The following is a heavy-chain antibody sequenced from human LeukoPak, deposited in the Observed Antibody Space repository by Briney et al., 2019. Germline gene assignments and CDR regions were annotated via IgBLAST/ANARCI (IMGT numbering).Heavy chain of an antibody. Sequence: GGSLRLSCAASGFTFSRYSMNWVRQAPGKGLEWVSSISSSGTSIFYADSVKGRFTMSRDNAKNSLYLQMNSLRAEDTAVYYCAREMATIQDLGYWGQGTLVTVSS. J-gene: IGHJ4*02. CDR3: AREMATIQDLGY. CDR2: ISSSGTSI. CDR1: GFTFSRYS. V-gene: IGHV3-21*01. D-gene: IGHD5-24*01.